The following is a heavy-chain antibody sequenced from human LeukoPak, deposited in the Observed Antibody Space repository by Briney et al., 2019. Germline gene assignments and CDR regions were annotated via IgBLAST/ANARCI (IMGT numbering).Heavy chain of an antibody. Sequence: GRSLRLSRAASGFTFSSYGMQWVRQAPGKGLEGVAVISYDGSNKYYADSVKGRFTISRDNSKNTLYLQKYSLRAEDTAVYYCASWAYHYYGMDVWGQGTTVTVSS. J-gene: IGHJ6*02. CDR1: GFTFSSYG. CDR2: ISYDGSNK. V-gene: IGHV3-30*03. D-gene: IGHD7-27*01. CDR3: ASWAYHYYGMDV.